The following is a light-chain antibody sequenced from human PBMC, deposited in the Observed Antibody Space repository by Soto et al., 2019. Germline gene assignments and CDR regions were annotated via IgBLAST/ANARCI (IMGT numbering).Light chain of an antibody. V-gene: IGKV1-39*01. J-gene: IGKJ1*01. Sequence: DIQMTQSPSSLSASVGDRITITCRASQSISRYLNWYQHKPGKAPKLLINAASSLERGVPSRFSGGGSGTDFTLNISSLQPDDFATYYCQQSYKSPPTFGQGTKV. CDR1: QSISRY. CDR3: QQSYKSPPT. CDR2: AAS.